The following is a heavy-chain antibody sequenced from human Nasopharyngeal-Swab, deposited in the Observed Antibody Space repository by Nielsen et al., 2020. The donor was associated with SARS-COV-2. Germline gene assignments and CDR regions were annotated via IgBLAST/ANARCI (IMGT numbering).Heavy chain of an antibody. CDR2: IYYSGST. Sequence: SETLSPTCTVSGCSISSISYYWGWIRQPPGKGLEWIGSIYYSGSTYYNPSLKSPVTISVDTSKNQLSLKLSSVTAADAAGYYCARRSDWFDPWGQGTLVTVSS. CDR1: GCSISSISYY. CDR3: ARRSDWFDP. V-gene: IGHV4-39*01. J-gene: IGHJ5*02.